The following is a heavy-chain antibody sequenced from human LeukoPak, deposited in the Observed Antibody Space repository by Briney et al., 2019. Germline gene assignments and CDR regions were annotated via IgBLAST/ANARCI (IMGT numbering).Heavy chain of an antibody. CDR2: IYYSGST. Sequence: PSETLSLTCTVSGGSISSYYWSWIRQPPGKGLEWIGYIYYSGSTNYNPSLKSRVTISVDTSENQFSLKLSSVTAADTAVYYCALTGYSSSWYPSDAFDIWGQGTMVTVSS. CDR3: ALTGYSSSWYPSDAFDI. D-gene: IGHD6-13*01. V-gene: IGHV4-59*01. J-gene: IGHJ3*02. CDR1: GGSISSYY.